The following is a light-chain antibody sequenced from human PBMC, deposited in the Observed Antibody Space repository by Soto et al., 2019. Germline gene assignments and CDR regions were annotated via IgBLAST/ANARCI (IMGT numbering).Light chain of an antibody. V-gene: IGLV2-14*01. CDR2: EVS. CDR1: SSDVGGYNH. J-gene: IGLJ3*02. CDR3: SSYTSSTAWM. Sequence: QSALTQPASVSGSPGQSITISCTGTSSDVGGYNHVSWYQQHPGKAPKLMIYEVSNRPSGVSNRFSGSKSGNTASLTISGLQAEDEGDYYCSSYTSSTAWMFGGGTKLTVL.